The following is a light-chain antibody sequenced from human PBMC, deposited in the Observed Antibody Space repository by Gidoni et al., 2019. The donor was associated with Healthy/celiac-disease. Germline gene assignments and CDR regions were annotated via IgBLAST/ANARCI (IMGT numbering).Light chain of an antibody. J-gene: IGLJ1*01. V-gene: IGLV3-19*01. Sequence: SSELTQDPAVSVALGQTVRITCQGASLRSYYASWYQQKPGQAPVLVIYGKNNRPSGIPDRCSGSSSGNTASLTITGAQAEDEADYYCNSRDSSGNHLGGVFGTGTKVTVL. CDR1: SLRSYY. CDR3: NSRDSSGNHLGGV. CDR2: GKN.